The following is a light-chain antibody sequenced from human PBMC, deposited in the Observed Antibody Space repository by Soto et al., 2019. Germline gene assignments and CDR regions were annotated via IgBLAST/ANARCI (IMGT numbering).Light chain of an antibody. CDR2: AAT. V-gene: IGKV1-39*01. J-gene: IGKJ3*01. CDR1: QPIGTS. Sequence: DIQMTQSPSSLSAFVGDSVTVTCRASQPIGTSLHWYQQRAGTAPKVLISAATKLQSGVPSRFSGRGSGTDFTLTISNLQPEDSATYFCQQLDSYPRTFGPGTKVDVK. CDR3: QQLDSYPRT.